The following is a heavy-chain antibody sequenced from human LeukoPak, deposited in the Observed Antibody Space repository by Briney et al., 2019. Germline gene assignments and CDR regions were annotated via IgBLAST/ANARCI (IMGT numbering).Heavy chain of an antibody. Sequence: GGSLRLSCAASGFTFSNYGMHWVRQAPGKGLEWVSFIRYDGSNKYYADSVKGRFTISRDNSKNTLFLQMNSLRTEDTAVYYCAKDLAAYSGYDSADSWGLGTLVTVSS. D-gene: IGHD5-12*01. V-gene: IGHV3-30*02. J-gene: IGHJ4*02. CDR1: GFTFSNYG. CDR2: IRYDGSNK. CDR3: AKDLAAYSGYDSADS.